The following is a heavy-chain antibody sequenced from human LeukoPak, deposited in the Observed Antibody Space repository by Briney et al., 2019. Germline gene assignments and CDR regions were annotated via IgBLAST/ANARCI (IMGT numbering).Heavy chain of an antibody. J-gene: IGHJ4*02. CDR1: GYTLTSYF. D-gene: IGHD3-9*01. CDR2: INPSGGST. V-gene: IGHV1-46*01. Sequence: ASVKVSCKASGYTLTSYFIHWVRQAPGQGLEWMGIINPSGGSTSYAQKFQGRVTMTRDTSTSTVYMELSSLRSEDTAVYYCARTMRPILTGYYSLDYWGQGTLVTVSS. CDR3: ARTMRPILTGYYSLDY.